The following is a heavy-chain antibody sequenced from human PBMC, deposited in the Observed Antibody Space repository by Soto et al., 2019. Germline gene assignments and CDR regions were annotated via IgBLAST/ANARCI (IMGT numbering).Heavy chain of an antibody. CDR2: ISSSSRTI. CDR1: GITFSSYR. CDR3: ARDKGRSPLDY. D-gene: IGHD2-15*01. Sequence: EVQLVESGGGLVQPGGSLRLSCAASGITFSSYRMNWVRQAPGKGLEWVSYISSSSRTIYYTDSVKGRFTISRDNAKNSLYLQMNSLRAEDTAVYYCARDKGRSPLDYWGQGTLVTVSS. J-gene: IGHJ4*02. V-gene: IGHV3-48*01.